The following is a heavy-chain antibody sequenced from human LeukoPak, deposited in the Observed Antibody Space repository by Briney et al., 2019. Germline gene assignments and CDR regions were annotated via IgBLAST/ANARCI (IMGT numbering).Heavy chain of an antibody. J-gene: IGHJ6*02. CDR3: ARIRVPPYYGMDV. CDR1: GGSISSSSYY. CDR2: IYYSGST. D-gene: IGHD3-10*01. Sequence: SETLSLTCSVSGGSISSSSYYWGWIRQPPGKGLEWIGSIYYSGSTYYNPSLKSRVTISVDTSKNQFSLKLSSVTAADTAVYYCARIRVPPYYGMDVWGQGTTVTVSS. V-gene: IGHV4-39*01.